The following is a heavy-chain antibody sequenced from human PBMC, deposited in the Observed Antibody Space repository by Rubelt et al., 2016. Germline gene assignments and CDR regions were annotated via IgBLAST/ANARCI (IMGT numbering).Heavy chain of an antibody. V-gene: IGHV4-59*08. CDR3: ARAPTTYYDDSKTGPGAFDM. J-gene: IGHJ3*02. D-gene: IGHD3-22*01. Sequence: QVQLQESGPGLVRPSETLSLTCTVSGGSISSYYWSWIRQPPGKGLEWIGYIYYTGSTSYSPPLKSRVTISLETSKRQFSLKLNSVTAADTAMYYCARAPTTYYDDSKTGPGAFDMWGQGAMVTVSS. CDR1: GGSISSYY. CDR2: IYYTGST.